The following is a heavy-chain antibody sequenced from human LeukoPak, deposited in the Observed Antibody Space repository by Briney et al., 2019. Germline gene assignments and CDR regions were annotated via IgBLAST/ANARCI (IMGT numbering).Heavy chain of an antibody. CDR3: ARDPCGGDCYAFDI. D-gene: IGHD2-21*02. J-gene: IGHJ3*02. CDR1: GFTFSSYG. CDR2: IWYDGSNK. V-gene: IGHV3-33*01. Sequence: GGSLRLSCAASGFTFSSYGMHWVRQAPGKGLEWVAVIWYDGSNKYYADSVKGRFTISRDNSKNTLYLQMNSLRAEDTAVYYCARDPCGGDCYAFDIWGQGIMVTVSS.